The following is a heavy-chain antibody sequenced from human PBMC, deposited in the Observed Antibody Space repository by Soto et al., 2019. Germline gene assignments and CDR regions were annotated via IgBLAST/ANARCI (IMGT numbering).Heavy chain of an antibody. CDR1: GATFSSYA. J-gene: IGHJ6*04. Sequence: EASVKVSCKASGATFSSYAISWVRQAPGQGLEWMGGIIPIFGTANYAQKFQGRVTITADKSTSTAYMELSSLRSEDTAVYYCARKSRSSPNAIDVCGKGPTGTLST. CDR2: IIPIFGTA. CDR3: ARKSRSSPNAIDV. V-gene: IGHV1-69*06. D-gene: IGHD6-6*01.